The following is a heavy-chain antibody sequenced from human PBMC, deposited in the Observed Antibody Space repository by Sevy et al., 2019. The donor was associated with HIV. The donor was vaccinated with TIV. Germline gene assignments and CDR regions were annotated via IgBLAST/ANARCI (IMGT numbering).Heavy chain of an antibody. D-gene: IGHD2-21*02. CDR1: GYTFTSYY. CDR2: INPSGGGT. J-gene: IGHJ4*02. CDR3: GRIESWGGDFYSSDY. V-gene: IGHV1-46*01. Sequence: ASVKVSCKASGYTFTSYYIHWVRQAPGQGLECMGIINPSGGGTNYAQKFQGRVTFTRDTSTSTVYMVLSSLRAEDTDVYYCGRIESWGGDFYSSDYWGQGTQVTVSS.